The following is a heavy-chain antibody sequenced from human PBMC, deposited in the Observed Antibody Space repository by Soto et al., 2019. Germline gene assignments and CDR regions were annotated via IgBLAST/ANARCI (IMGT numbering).Heavy chain of an antibody. D-gene: IGHD3-3*01. CDR3: AREGRFLEWLLSSLDY. Sequence: SETLSLTCTVSGGSISSSSYYWGWIRQPPGKGLEWIGSIYYSGSTYYNPSLKSRVTISVDTSKNQFSLELRSLRSDDTAVYYCAREGRFLEWLLSSLDYWGQGTLVTVSS. CDR2: IYYSGST. CDR1: GGSISSSSYY. V-gene: IGHV4-39*07. J-gene: IGHJ4*02.